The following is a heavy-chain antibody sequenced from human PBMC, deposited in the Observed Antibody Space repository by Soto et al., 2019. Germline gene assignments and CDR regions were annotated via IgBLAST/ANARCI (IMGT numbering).Heavy chain of an antibody. D-gene: IGHD5-18*01. V-gene: IGHV1-18*01. Sequence: QVQMMQSGGEVKKPGASVKVSCKASGYTFTTYGISWVRQAPGQGLEWLGWISAYYGSTSYAQKVQGRVTMTRDTSTSTANMELRSLRSDVTAVYYCVSESAEMSTTMLAHWGQVTLVTVSS. CDR1: GYTFTTYG. J-gene: IGHJ5*02. CDR2: ISAYYGST. CDR3: VSESAEMSTTMLAH.